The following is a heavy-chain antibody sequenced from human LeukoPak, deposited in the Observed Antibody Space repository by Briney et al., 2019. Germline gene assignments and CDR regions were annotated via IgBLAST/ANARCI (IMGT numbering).Heavy chain of an antibody. D-gene: IGHD4-11*01. Sequence: GESLRLSCAASGFTFSTYWMHRVRQPPGKGLVWVSRMNDDGTTIDYADSVKGRFTISRDNAKGTLYLQMNSLRAEDTAVYYCIRAKGGGNSNYWGQGTLVTVSA. CDR3: IRAKGGGNSNY. CDR2: MNDDGTTI. CDR1: GFTFSTYW. J-gene: IGHJ4*02. V-gene: IGHV3-74*01.